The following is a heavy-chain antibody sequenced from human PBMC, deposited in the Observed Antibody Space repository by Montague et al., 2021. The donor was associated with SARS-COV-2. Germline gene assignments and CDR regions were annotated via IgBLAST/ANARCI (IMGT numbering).Heavy chain of an antibody. Sequence: TLSLTCTVSGGSISSGSYYWSLIRQPAGKGLEWIGRIYTSGSTNYNPSLRSRVTIPIDTSKNQFSLKLSSVTAADTTVYYCARVVGFDFDYWGQGTLVTVSS. CDR1: GGSISSGSYY. CDR3: ARVVGFDFDY. CDR2: IYTSGST. D-gene: IGHD2-21*01. J-gene: IGHJ4*02. V-gene: IGHV4-61*02.